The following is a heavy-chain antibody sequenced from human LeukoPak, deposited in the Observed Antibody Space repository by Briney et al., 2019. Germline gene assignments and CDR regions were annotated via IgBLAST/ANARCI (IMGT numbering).Heavy chain of an antibody. Sequence: ASVRVSFKASGYTFALYGISWLRQAPGQGLEWMGWMDADNRNTNDAQMFEGIVTMTTDTSTNTADMELRSLRSDDTAVYYCARAGSGRYYYYMDVWGKGTTVTVSS. CDR3: ARAGSGRYYYYMDV. J-gene: IGHJ6*03. CDR2: MDADNRNT. CDR1: GYTFALYG. D-gene: IGHD3-10*01. V-gene: IGHV1-18*04.